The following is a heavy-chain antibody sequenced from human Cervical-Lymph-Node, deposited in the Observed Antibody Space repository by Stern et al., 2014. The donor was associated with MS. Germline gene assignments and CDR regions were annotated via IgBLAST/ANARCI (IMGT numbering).Heavy chain of an antibody. Sequence: VQLVESGAEVKRPGASVKVSCKASGYTFTGYYVHWVRQAPGQGLEWMGRINPKNGGTDYARGFRGRVTVTSDTSINTAYMQLGGLTSADTAVYYCSRSPFPGSHYDGDWFDPWGQGTLVIGSA. V-gene: IGHV1-2*06. CDR1: GYTFTGYY. CDR3: SRSPFPGSHYDGDWFDP. J-gene: IGHJ5*02. CDR2: INPKNGGT. D-gene: IGHD3-16*01.